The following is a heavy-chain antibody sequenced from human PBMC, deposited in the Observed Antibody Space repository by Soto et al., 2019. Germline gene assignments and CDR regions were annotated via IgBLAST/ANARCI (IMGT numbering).Heavy chain of an antibody. CDR3: ARRLNLGSFDH. CDR2: AYYSGNV. Sequence: PSETLSLTCNVSGVSLTGYHWNWIRQPPGKTLEWIGFAYYSGNVLYNPSFKGRASIRVDRSKNQFSLRLTSVTAADTAVYYCARRLNLGSFDHWGQGTLGTVSS. J-gene: IGHJ5*02. CDR1: GVSLTGYH. V-gene: IGHV4-59*01. D-gene: IGHD3-10*01.